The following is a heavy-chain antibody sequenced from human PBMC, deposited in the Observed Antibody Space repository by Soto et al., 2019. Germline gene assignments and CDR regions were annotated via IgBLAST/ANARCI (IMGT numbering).Heavy chain of an antibody. Sequence: QVQLVQSGAEVKKPGSSVKVSCKASGGTFSSYTISWVRQAPGQGLEWMGRIIPILGIANYAQKFQGRVTIAAXKXPSTAYMELSSLRSEDTAVYYCARLLVLDYYYGMDVWGQGTTVTVSS. J-gene: IGHJ6*02. V-gene: IGHV1-69*02. CDR2: IIPILGIA. CDR1: GGTFSSYT. CDR3: ARLLVLDYYYGMDV. D-gene: IGHD6-13*01.